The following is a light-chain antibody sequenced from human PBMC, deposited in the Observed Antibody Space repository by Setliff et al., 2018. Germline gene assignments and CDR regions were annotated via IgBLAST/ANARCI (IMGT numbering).Light chain of an antibody. V-gene: IGLV2-11*01. CDR2: DVS. CDR1: SSDVGGYNY. Sequence: QSVLTQPRSVSGSPGQSVTTSCTGTSSDVGGYNYVSWYQQHPGKAPKVMIYDVSKGPSGVPDRFSGSKSGNTASLTISGLQAEDEAEYYCCSYAGSYTDVFGTGTKVTVL. J-gene: IGLJ1*01. CDR3: CSYAGSYTDV.